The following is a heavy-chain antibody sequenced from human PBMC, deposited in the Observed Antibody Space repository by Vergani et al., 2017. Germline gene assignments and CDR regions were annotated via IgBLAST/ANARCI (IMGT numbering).Heavy chain of an antibody. CDR3: AHSLGIPSFDY. J-gene: IGHJ4*02. Sequence: QITLKESGPTLVKPTQTLTLTCTFSGFSLSTSGVGVGWIRQPPGKALEWLALIYWDDDKRYSPYLKSRLTITKDTSKNHVVLTMTNMDPVDTSTYYCAHSLGIPSFDYWGQGTLVTVSS. V-gene: IGHV2-5*02. D-gene: IGHD7-27*01. CDR1: GFSLSTSGVG. CDR2: IYWDDDK.